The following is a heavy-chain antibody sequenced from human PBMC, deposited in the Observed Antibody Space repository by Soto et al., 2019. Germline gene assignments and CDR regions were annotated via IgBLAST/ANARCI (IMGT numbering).Heavy chain of an antibody. D-gene: IGHD3-22*01. CDR2: ISSSSSYT. J-gene: IGHJ6*02. CDR3: AREDYDSSGYYRRSGYYGMDV. CDR1: GFTFSTYS. V-gene: IGHV3-21*04. Sequence: PGGSLRLSCAASGFTFSTYSMNWVRQDPGKGLEWVSSISSSSSYTNYADSVKGRFTISRDNAKNSLYLQMNSLRAEDTAVYYCAREDYDSSGYYRRSGYYGMDVWGQGTTVTVSS.